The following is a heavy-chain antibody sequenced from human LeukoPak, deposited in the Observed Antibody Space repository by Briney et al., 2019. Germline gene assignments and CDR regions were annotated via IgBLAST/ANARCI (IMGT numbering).Heavy chain of an antibody. J-gene: IGHJ4*02. CDR3: ARGPIVGAKGY. CDR2: ISYDGSNK. CDR1: GFTFSSYA. V-gene: IGHV3-30*04. Sequence: GGSLRLSCAASGFTFSSYAMHWVRQAPGKGLEWVAVISYDGSNKYYADSVKGRFTISRDNSKNALYLQMNSLRAEDTAVYYCARGPIVGAKGYWGQGTLVTVSS. D-gene: IGHD1-26*01.